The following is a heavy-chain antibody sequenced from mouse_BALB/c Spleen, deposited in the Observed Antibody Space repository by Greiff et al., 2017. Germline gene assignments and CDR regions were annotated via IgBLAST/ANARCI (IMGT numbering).Heavy chain of an antibody. J-gene: IGHJ3*01. CDR2: ISYSGST. V-gene: IGHV3-2*02. Sequence: EVKLEESGPGLVKPSQSLSLTCTVTGYSITSDYAWNWIRQFPGNKLEWMGYISYSGSTSYNPSLKSRISITRDTSKNQFFLQLNSVTTEDTATYYCASNYRYDGFAYWGQGTLVTVSA. D-gene: IGHD2-14*01. CDR3: ASNYRYDGFAY. CDR1: GYSITSDYA.